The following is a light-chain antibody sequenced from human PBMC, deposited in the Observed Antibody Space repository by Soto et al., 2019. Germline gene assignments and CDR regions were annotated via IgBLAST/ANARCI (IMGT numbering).Light chain of an antibody. V-gene: IGKV1-39*01. CDR1: QSISIY. CDR3: QQTYTTPEIN. Sequence: DIQMTHSPSSLSASVVDRVTITFLASQSISIYLNWYQLKPGKAPNLLMYGASYLKSGVPTRFSGSGSGTDFTLTISSLQPEDFAIYYCQQTYTTPEINFGQGTRLEIK. CDR2: GAS. J-gene: IGKJ5*01.